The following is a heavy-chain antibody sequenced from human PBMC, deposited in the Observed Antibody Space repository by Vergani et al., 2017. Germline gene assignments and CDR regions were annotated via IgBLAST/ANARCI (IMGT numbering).Heavy chain of an antibody. Sequence: QVQLVQSGAEVKKPGSSVKVSCKASGGTFSSYAISWVRQAPGQGLEWMGGTIPIFGTANYAQKFQGRVTITADKSTSTAYMELSSLRSEDTAVYYCASSRDGYNGALYYYGMDVWGQGTTVTVSS. J-gene: IGHJ6*02. CDR2: TIPIFGTA. V-gene: IGHV1-69*06. CDR1: GGTFSSYA. D-gene: IGHD5-24*01. CDR3: ASSRDGYNGALYYYGMDV.